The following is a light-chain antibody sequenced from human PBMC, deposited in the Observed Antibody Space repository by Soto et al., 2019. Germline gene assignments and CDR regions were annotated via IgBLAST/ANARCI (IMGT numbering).Light chain of an antibody. V-gene: IGKV3-20*01. CDR2: GAS. CDR3: HQYATSPRT. J-gene: IGKJ1*01. Sequence: PVARATLSFRASQSLRSGDLACYQQIPGQAPGLLIYGASSRATGIPDGFSGSGSGTDFNLTVSRLAPEDFAVYYCHQYATSPRTFGQGTKV. CDR1: QSLRSGD.